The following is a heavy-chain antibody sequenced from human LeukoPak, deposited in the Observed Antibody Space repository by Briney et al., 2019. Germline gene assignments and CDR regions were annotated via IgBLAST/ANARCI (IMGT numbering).Heavy chain of an antibody. V-gene: IGHV3-23*01. J-gene: IGHJ4*02. D-gene: IGHD2-15*01. CDR1: GFTFSSDA. Sequence: PGGSLRLSCAASGFTFSSDAMSWVRQAPGKGLEWVSAISGSGGSTYYADSVKGRFTISRDNSKNTLYLQMNSLRAEDTAVYYCAKARRYCSGGSCYVCDYWGQGTLVTVSS. CDR2: ISGSGGST. CDR3: AKARRYCSGGSCYVCDY.